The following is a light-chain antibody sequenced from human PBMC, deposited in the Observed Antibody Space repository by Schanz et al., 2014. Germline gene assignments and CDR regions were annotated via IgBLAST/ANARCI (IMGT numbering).Light chain of an antibody. V-gene: IGKV3-20*01. CDR1: QSVSSN. Sequence: VMTQSPATLSVSPGESATLSCRASQSVSSNLAWYQQKPGQAPRLLIYAASTRATGIPDRFSGSGSGTDFTLTISRLEPEDFAVYYCQQYGTSPPITFGQGTRLEIK. CDR2: AAS. J-gene: IGKJ5*01. CDR3: QQYGTSPPIT.